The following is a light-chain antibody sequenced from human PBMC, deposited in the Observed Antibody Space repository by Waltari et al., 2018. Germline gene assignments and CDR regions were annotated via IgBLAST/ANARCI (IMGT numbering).Light chain of an antibody. CDR3: MQGTHWPAFT. CDR2: KVS. V-gene: IGKV2-30*02. Sequence: DVVMTQSPLSLSVALGQPASISCRSSQSLVHSDGNTYLNWFQPRPGQSPRRLFYKVSNRDPGVPDRFSGSGSGSDFTLKISRVEAEDVGVYYCMQGTHWPAFTFGGGTKVEIK. J-gene: IGKJ4*01. CDR1: QSLVHSDGNTY.